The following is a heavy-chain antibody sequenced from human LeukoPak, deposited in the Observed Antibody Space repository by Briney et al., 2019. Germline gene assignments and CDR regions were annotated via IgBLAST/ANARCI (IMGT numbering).Heavy chain of an antibody. CDR1: GFTFSNYA. CDR3: ARVSASTGGKVDY. Sequence: GGSLRLSCAAAGFTFSNYAMYWVRQAPGKGLVWVSRIKGDGSSIIYADSVKGRFTISRDNAKNTLYLQMNSLRAEDTAVYYCARVSASTGGKVDYWGQGTLVTVSS. CDR2: IKGDGSSI. D-gene: IGHD3-16*01. V-gene: IGHV3-74*01. J-gene: IGHJ4*02.